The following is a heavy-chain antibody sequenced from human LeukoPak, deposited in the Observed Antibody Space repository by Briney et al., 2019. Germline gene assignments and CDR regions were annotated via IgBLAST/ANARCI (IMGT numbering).Heavy chain of an antibody. J-gene: IGHJ3*02. V-gene: IGHV3-30*02. D-gene: IGHD1-26*01. CDR1: GFTFTSYG. CDR2: IRYDGSNK. CDR3: AKDRGIVGANYDAFDI. Sequence: GGSLRLSCAAFGFTFTSYGMHWVRQAPGKGLEWVAFIRYDGSNKYYADSVKGRFTISRDNSKNTLYLQMNSLRAEDTAVYYCAKDRGIVGANYDAFDIWGQGTMVTVSS.